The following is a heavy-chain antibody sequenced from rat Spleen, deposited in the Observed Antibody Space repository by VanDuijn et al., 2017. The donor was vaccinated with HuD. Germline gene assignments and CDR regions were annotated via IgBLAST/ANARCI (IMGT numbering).Heavy chain of an antibody. D-gene: IGHD1-12*03. J-gene: IGHJ2*01. Sequence: QVQLKESGPGLVQPSQTLSLTCTVSGFSLTSYTVSWVRQPPGKGLEWIAAISSGGSTYYNSALKSRLSISRDTSKSQVFLKMNNLQTEDTAMYFCASQYYYDGYYRDYWGQGVMVTVSS. CDR1: GFSLTSYT. CDR2: ISSGGST. V-gene: IGHV2-6*01. CDR3: ASQYYYDGYYRDY.